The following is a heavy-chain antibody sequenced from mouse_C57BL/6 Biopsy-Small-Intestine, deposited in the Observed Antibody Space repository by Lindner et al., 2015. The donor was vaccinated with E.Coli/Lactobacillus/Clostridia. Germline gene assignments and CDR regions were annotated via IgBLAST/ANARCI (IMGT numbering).Heavy chain of an antibody. CDR1: GGTFNNYA. CDR2: IIPIFETP. Sequence: SVKVSCKASGGTFNNYAISWVRRAPGEGLEWIGGIIPIFETPNYAEKFQDRVTISADRSTNTAYMEFSSLRSEDTAVYYCATRPSSFSSEGFGYYGMDVWGQGTKVTVSS. J-gene: IGHJ1*01. V-gene: IGHV1-81*01. CDR3: ATRPSSFSSEGFGYYGMDV. D-gene: IGHD1-2*01.